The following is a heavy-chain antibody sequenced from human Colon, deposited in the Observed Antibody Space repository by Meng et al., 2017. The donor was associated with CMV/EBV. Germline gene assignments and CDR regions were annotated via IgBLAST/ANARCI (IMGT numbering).Heavy chain of an antibody. Sequence: GESLKISCAASGFSVSGYYMSGVRQAPGMGLEWASVIFSDASTLSIQSVAGRFTVSRDTLRNTVYLQMNSLRVDDTAVYYCAREPDDGEGFDPWGQGALVTVSS. CDR3: AREPDDGEGFDP. CDR1: GFSVSGYY. CDR2: IFSDAST. D-gene: IGHD1-1*01. J-gene: IGHJ5*02. V-gene: IGHV3-53*01.